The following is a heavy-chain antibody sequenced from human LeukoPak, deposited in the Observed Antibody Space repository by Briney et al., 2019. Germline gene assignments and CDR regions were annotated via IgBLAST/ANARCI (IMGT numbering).Heavy chain of an antibody. CDR3: ARNRADGSGTYYERNPLNFDS. Sequence: SETLSLTCAVYTGSFNGYYWTWIRQPPGKGLEWIGEINHSGSTNCNPSLKSRITLSVDTSKNQFSLKVGSVTAADTAIYYCARNRADGSGTYYERNPLNFDSWGQGTLVTVSS. V-gene: IGHV4-34*01. J-gene: IGHJ4*01. CDR1: TGSFNGYY. D-gene: IGHD3-10*01. CDR2: INHSGST.